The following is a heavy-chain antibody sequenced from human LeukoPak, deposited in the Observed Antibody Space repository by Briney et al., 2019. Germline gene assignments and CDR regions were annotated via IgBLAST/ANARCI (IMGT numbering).Heavy chain of an antibody. D-gene: IGHD2-15*01. CDR2: INPDGSTT. V-gene: IGHV3-74*01. CDR1: GFTFGSYW. J-gene: IGHJ4*02. CDR3: ARAGGGNLNFDY. Sequence: GGSLRLSCAAFGFTFGSYWVNWVGQAPGGGLVWVSRINPDGSTTNYADSVKGRFTISRDNAKNTLFLQMNSLRAEDTALYYCARAGGGNLNFDYWGQGTLVTVSS.